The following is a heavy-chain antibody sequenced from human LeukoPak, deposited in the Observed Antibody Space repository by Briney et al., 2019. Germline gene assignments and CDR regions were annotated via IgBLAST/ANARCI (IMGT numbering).Heavy chain of an antibody. V-gene: IGHV3-7*01. Sequence: GGSLRLSCAASGFTFSHYAMHWVRQAPGKGLEWVANIKRDGSEKYYVDSVKGRFTISRDNAKNSLYLQMNSLRAEDTAVYYCAVGYCSGGSCYSNWFDPWGQGTLVTVSS. D-gene: IGHD2-15*01. CDR1: GFTFSHYA. CDR3: AVGYCSGGSCYSNWFDP. CDR2: IKRDGSEK. J-gene: IGHJ5*02.